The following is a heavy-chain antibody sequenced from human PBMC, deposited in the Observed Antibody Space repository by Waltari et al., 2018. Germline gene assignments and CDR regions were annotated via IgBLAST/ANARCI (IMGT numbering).Heavy chain of an antibody. V-gene: IGHV4-34*01. CDR1: GGSFSGYY. D-gene: IGHD4-17*01. CDR3: ARGRVFGDYVGQGVYNWFDP. Sequence: QVQLQQWGAGLLKPSETLSLTCAVYGGSFSGYYWSWIRQPPGKGREWMGEINHSGRTNYHPSPKVRFTISLATSKNQFSLKLISVSAADTAVYYCARGRVFGDYVGQGVYNWFDPWGQGTLVTVSS. J-gene: IGHJ5*02. CDR2: INHSGRT.